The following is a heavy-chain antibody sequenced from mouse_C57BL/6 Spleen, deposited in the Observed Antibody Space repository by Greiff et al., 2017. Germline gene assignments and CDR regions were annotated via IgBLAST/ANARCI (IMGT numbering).Heavy chain of an antibody. CDR1: GYTFTSYW. V-gene: IGHV1-64*01. CDR3: ARHATTVDGY. CDR2: IHPNSGST. J-gene: IGHJ2*01. D-gene: IGHD1-1*01. Sequence: QVQLQQPGAELVKPGASVKLSCKASGYTFTSYWMNWVKQRPGQGLEWIGMIHPNSGSTNYNEKFKSKATLTVDKSSSTAYMQLSSLTSEDSAVYAGARHATTVDGYWGQGTTLTVSS.